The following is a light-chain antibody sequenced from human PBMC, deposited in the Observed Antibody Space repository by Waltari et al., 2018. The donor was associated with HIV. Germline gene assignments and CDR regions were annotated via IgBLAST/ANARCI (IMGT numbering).Light chain of an antibody. V-gene: IGLV2-18*02. Sequence: QSALTQPPSVSGSPGQSVTISCTGTISDVGLYNRVSWYQQSPGTAPKLIIFEVTKRPSGVPDRFSGSKSDNTASLTISGLQAEDEADYYCCSYTIANTFVFGTGTMVTVL. CDR2: EVT. CDR1: ISDVGLYNR. J-gene: IGLJ1*01. CDR3: CSYTIANTFV.